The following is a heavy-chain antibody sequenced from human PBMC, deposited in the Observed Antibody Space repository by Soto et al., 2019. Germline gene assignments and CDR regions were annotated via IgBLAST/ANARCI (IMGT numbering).Heavy chain of an antibody. CDR3: AITVSPAAIFAYYFYAMDV. CDR1: EGSFRRYT. V-gene: IGHV1-69*01. D-gene: IGHD2-2*01. J-gene: IGHJ6*02. Sequence: QVQLVQSGAELRKPGSSVKVSCKASEGSFRRYTVSWVRQAPGQGLEWMGGIIPVYGTTSYAQKFQGRVTIVADTDETTSTAYMELSSLRSEDTAIYYCAITVSPAAIFAYYFYAMDVWGPGTTVIVSS. CDR2: IIPVYGTT.